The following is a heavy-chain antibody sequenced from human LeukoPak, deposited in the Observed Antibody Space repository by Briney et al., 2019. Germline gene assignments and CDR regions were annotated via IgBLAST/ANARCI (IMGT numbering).Heavy chain of an antibody. CDR3: ARGSYDILTGYPYYFDY. D-gene: IGHD3-9*01. V-gene: IGHV3-30*04. Sequence: PGRSLRLSCAASGFTFSSYAMHWVRQAPGKGLEWVAVISYDGSNKYYADSVKGRFTISRDNSKSTLYLQMDSLRAEDTAVYYCARGSYDILTGYPYYFDYWGQGTLVTVSS. J-gene: IGHJ4*02. CDR1: GFTFSSYA. CDR2: ISYDGSNK.